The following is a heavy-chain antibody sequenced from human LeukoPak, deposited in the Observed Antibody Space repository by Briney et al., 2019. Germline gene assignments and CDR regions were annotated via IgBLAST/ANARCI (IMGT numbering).Heavy chain of an antibody. D-gene: IGHD6-6*01. J-gene: IGHJ4*02. CDR1: GGTFSSYA. Sequence: ASVKVSCKASGGTFSSYAISWVRQAPGQGLEWMGRIIPIFGTANYAQKFQGRVTITTDESTSTAYMELSSLRSEDTAVYYCARESLAARPPDYWGQGTLVTVSS. CDR2: IIPIFGTA. V-gene: IGHV1-69*05. CDR3: ARESLAARPPDY.